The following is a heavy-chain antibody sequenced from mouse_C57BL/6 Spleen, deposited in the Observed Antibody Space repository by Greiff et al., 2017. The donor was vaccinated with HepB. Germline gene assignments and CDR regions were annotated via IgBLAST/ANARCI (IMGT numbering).Heavy chain of an antibody. CDR1: GYTFTSYW. Sequence: QVQLQQPGAELVMPGASVKLSCKASGYTFTSYWMHWVKQRPGQGLEWIGEIDPSDSYTNYNQKFKGKSTLTGDKSSSTAYMQLSSLTSEDSAVYYCARSDSNYGFAYWGEGSLVTVSA. CDR2: IDPSDSYT. CDR3: ARSDSNYGFAY. D-gene: IGHD2-5*01. J-gene: IGHJ3*01. V-gene: IGHV1-69*01.